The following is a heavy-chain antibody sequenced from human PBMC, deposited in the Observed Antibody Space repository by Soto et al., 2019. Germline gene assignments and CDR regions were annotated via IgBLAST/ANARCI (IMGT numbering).Heavy chain of an antibody. CDR2: ISGSGGST. CDR1: GFTFSSYA. D-gene: IGHD6-13*01. CDR3: AKDHIAAAPPYDAFDI. V-gene: IGHV3-23*01. J-gene: IGHJ3*02. Sequence: GGSLRLSCAASGFTFSSYAMSWVRQAPGKGLEWVSAISGSGGSTYYADSVKGRFTISRDNSKNTLYLQMNSLRAEDTAVYYCAKDHIAAAPPYDAFDIWGQGTMVTVSS.